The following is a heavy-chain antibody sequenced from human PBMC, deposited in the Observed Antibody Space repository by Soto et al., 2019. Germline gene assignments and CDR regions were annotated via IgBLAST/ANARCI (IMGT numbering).Heavy chain of an antibody. J-gene: IGHJ4*02. CDR3: AKEAPGGWHFFDT. Sequence: GGALRLSCAASGFTFRTYGMHWVRQSPGKGLEWVAFISDDGSQKYYGDSVKGRFTISRDNSKNTLSLRMISLRTEDTSVYYCAKEAPGGWHFFDTWGQGTLVTVSS. V-gene: IGHV3-30*18. D-gene: IGHD6-19*01. CDR1: GFTFRTYG. CDR2: ISDDGSQK.